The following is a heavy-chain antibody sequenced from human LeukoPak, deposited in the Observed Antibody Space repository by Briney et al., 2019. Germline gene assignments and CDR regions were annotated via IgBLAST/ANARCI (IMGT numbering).Heavy chain of an antibody. CDR2: IYYSGST. V-gene: IGHV4-61*08. J-gene: IGHJ4*02. Sequence: SQTLSLACTVSGGSISSGGYYWSWIRQHPGKGLECIGYIYYSGSTNYNPSLKSRVTISVDTSKNQFSLKLSSVTAADTAVYYCARVQTPSGSGSYSFDYWGQGTLVTVSS. D-gene: IGHD3-10*01. CDR3: ARVQTPSGSGSYSFDY. CDR1: GGSISSGGYY.